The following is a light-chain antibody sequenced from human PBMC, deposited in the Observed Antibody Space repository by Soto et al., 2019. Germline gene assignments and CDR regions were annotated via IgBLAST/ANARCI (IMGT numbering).Light chain of an antibody. CDR3: QQLNSYPRT. J-gene: IGKJ2*01. V-gene: IGKV1-9*01. CDR2: AAS. CDR1: QGISNY. Sequence: IQLTQSPSSLSASVGDRVTITCRASQGISNYLAWYQQKPGKAPKLLIYAASTLTTGVPSRFSGSGSGTDFSLTIRSLQSEDVATYYCQQLNSYPRTFGQGTKLEIK.